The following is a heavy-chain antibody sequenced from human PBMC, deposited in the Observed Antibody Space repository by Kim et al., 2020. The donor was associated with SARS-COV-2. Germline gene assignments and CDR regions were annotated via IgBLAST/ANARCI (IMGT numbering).Heavy chain of an antibody. CDR2: MNHSGGT. Sequence: SETLSLTCAVYGGSFSGYYWSWIRQPPGKGLEWIGEMNHSGGTNFNPSLKSRVTISVDTSKNQFSLKLSSVTAADTAVYYCARGDYYDSGSPPPCYLDYWGQGTLVTVSS. D-gene: IGHD3-10*01. V-gene: IGHV4-34*01. CDR3: ARGDYYDSGSPPPCYLDY. J-gene: IGHJ4*02. CDR1: GGSFSGYY.